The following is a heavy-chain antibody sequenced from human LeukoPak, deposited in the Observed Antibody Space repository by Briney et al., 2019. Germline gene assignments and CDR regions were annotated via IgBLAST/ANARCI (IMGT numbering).Heavy chain of an antibody. D-gene: IGHD5-18*01. CDR1: GFTFSSYA. Sequence: GGSLRLSCAASGFTFSSYAMSWVRQAPGKGLEWVSVISGSGGSTYYADSVKGRFTISRDNSKNTLYLQMNSLRAEDTAVYYCAKMFGYSYGYSDYWGQGTLVTVSS. CDR3: AKMFGYSYGYSDY. J-gene: IGHJ4*02. V-gene: IGHV3-23*01. CDR2: ISGSGGST.